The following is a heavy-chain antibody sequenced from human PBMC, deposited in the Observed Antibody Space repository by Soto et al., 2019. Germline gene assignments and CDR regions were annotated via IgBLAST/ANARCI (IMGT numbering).Heavy chain of an antibody. Sequence: SETLSLTCAVSGESFNAYSWNWLRQPPGQGLEWLGEINHSGITNYDTSLESRVTISVDTTRNHFSLRLRSVTAADTAVYYCASGRRAAVGPRFHHWGQGTLDTVSS. J-gene: IGHJ4*02. CDR2: INHSGIT. CDR1: GESFNAYS. CDR3: ASGRRAAVGPRFHH. D-gene: IGHD6-25*01. V-gene: IGHV4-34*01.